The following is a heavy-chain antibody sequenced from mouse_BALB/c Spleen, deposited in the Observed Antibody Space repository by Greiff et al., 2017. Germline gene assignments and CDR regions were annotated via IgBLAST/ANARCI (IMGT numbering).Heavy chain of an antibody. CDR3: AREYFFTTVVYWYFDV. J-gene: IGHJ1*01. Sequence: DVKLVESGGGLVKPGGSLKLSCAASGFTFSSYAMSWVRQTPEKRLEWVASISSGGSTYYPDSVKGRFTISRDNARNILYLQMSSLRSEDTAMYYCAREYFFTTVVYWYFDVWGAGTTVTVSS. CDR1: GFTFSSYA. D-gene: IGHD1-1*01. V-gene: IGHV5-6-5*01. CDR2: ISSGGST.